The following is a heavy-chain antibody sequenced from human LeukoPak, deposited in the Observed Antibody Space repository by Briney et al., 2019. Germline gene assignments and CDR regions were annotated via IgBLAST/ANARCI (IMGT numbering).Heavy chain of an antibody. V-gene: IGHV4-61*02. J-gene: IGHJ4*02. CDR3: ARGLLELRKYYFDY. CDR1: GGSISSGSYY. Sequence: SETLSLTCTVSGGSISSGSYYWRWIRQPAGKGLEWIGRIYTSGRTNYNTSLKSRVTISVDTSKNQFSLKLSSVTAADTAVYYCARGLLELRKYYFDYWGQGTLVTVSS. D-gene: IGHD1-7*01. CDR2: IYTSGRT.